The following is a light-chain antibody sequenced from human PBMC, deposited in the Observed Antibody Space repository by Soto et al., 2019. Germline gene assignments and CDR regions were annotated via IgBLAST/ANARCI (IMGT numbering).Light chain of an antibody. CDR3: QTYDISPSGSYV. V-gene: IGLV1-40*01. Sequence: QSVLTQPPSVSGAPGQTVTISCTGTSSNIGAGSDVHWYQQLPGAAPKLLIYINKNRPSGVPDRFSGSKSGSSASLAITGLQAEDEDDYYCQTYDISPSGSYVFGNGTKVTV. CDR1: SSNIGAGSD. CDR2: INK. J-gene: IGLJ1*01.